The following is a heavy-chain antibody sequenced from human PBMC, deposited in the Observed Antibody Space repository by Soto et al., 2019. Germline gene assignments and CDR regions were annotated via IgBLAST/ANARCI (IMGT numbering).Heavy chain of an antibody. D-gene: IGHD2-2*01. CDR2: ISGSGGST. V-gene: IGHV3-23*01. Sequence: GGSLRLSCAASGFTFSSYAMSWVRKAPGKGLEWVSAISGSGGSTYYADSVKGRFTISRDNSKNTLYLQMNSLRAEDTAVYYCAKVPRLNIVVVPAALNWFDPWGQGTLVTVSS. CDR3: AKVPRLNIVVVPAALNWFDP. J-gene: IGHJ5*02. CDR1: GFTFSSYA.